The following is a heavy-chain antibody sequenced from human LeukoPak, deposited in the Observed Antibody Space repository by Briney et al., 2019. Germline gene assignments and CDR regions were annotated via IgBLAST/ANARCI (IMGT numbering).Heavy chain of an antibody. CDR1: GFTFSSYA. CDR3: AKVRWEILRYFDY. J-gene: IGHJ4*02. CDR2: ISGSGGGT. Sequence: GGSLRLSCAASGFTFSSYAMGWVRQAPGKGLEWVSAISGSGGGTYYADSVKGRFTISRDNSKNTLYLQMNRLRAEDTAVYYCAKVRWEILRYFDYWGQGTLVTVSS. V-gene: IGHV3-23*01. D-gene: IGHD1-26*01.